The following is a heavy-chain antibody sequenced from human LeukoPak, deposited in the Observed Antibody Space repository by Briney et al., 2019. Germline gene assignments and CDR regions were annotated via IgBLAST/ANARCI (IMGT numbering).Heavy chain of an antibody. CDR2: VYYRGTT. V-gene: IGHV4-59*11. J-gene: IGHJ4*02. Sequence: SETLSLTCTVSGGSISGHYWGWIRQPPGKGLEWIGHVYYRGTTTYNPSLASRVTLSVATSNNQFSLKLTSVTAADTAVYYCARDLPGTSFFDYWGQGILVTVSS. CDR3: ARDLPGTSFFDY. D-gene: IGHD1-14*01. CDR1: GGSISGHY.